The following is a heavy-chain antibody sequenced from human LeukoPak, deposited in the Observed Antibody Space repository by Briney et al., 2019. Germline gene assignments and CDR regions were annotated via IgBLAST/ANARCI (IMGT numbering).Heavy chain of an antibody. J-gene: IGHJ6*02. V-gene: IGHV3-33*01. CDR1: GFTFNSYG. D-gene: IGHD1-26*01. Sequence: PGKSLRLSCAASGFTFNSYGIHWVRQAPGKGLEWVAVIWYDGSNKYYADSVKGRFTISRDNSKNTLYLQMNSLRAEDTAVYYCARDSGATFNYYYAMDVWGQGTTVTVSS. CDR2: IWYDGSNK. CDR3: ARDSGATFNYYYAMDV.